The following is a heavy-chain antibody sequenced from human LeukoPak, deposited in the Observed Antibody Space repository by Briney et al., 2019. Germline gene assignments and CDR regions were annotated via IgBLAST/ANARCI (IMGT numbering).Heavy chain of an antibody. J-gene: IGHJ6*02. D-gene: IGHD4-11*01. CDR3: ARLYDYHRLRRYYYGMDV. Sequence: SETLSLTCTVSGGSISSGDYYWSWIRQPPGKGLEWIGYIYYSGSTYYNPSLKSRVTISVDTSKNQFSLKLSSVTAADTAVYYCARLYDYHRLRRYYYGMDVWGQGTTVTVSS. CDR2: IYYSGST. V-gene: IGHV4-30-4*01. CDR1: GGSISSGDYY.